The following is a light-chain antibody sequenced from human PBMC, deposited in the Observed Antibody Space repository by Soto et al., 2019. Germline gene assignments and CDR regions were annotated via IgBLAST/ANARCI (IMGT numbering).Light chain of an antibody. CDR3: QAWDSSTAGV. V-gene: IGLV3-1*01. J-gene: IGLJ2*01. CDR1: KLGDKY. CDR2: QDI. Sequence: SYELTQPPSVSVSPGQTASITCSGDKLGDKYACWYQQKQGQSPVLVIYQDIKRPSGIPERFSGSNSGNTATLTISGTQAMVEADYYCQAWDSSTAGVFGGGTKLTVL.